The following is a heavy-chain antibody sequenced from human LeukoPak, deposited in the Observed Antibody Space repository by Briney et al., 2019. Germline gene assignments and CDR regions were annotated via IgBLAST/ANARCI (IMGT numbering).Heavy chain of an antibody. D-gene: IGHD3-22*01. CDR1: GFTFSSYA. CDR2: ISYDGSNK. J-gene: IGHJ4*02. CDR3: AKELSVGFDYYDSSGYSSIDY. V-gene: IGHV3-30*04. Sequence: GGSLRLSCAASGFTFSSYAMHWVRQAPGKGLEWVAVISYDGSNKYYADSVKGRFTISRDNSKNTLYLQMNSLRAEDTAVYYCAKELSVGFDYYDSSGYSSIDYWGQGTLVTVSS.